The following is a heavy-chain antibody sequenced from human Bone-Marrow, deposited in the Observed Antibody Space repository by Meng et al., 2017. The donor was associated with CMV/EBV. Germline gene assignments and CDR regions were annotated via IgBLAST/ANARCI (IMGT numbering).Heavy chain of an antibody. D-gene: IGHD1-1*01. V-gene: IGHV3-23*01. CDR1: GLTFSNYA. J-gene: IGHJ6*02. CDR2: ISGSGGST. CDR3: GKGERPAEIYGMDA. Sequence: GESLKTSCPASGLTFSNYAMSWVRQAPGKGLEWVSAISGSGGSTYHADSMKGRSTISRDNYKNTPYLQMNSLRAEDAAGYYCGKGERPAEIYGMDAWGQGTTVTGSS.